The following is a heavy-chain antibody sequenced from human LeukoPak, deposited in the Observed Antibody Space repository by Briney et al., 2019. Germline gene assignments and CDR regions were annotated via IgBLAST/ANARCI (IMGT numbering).Heavy chain of an antibody. D-gene: IGHD3-3*01. V-gene: IGHV4-30-4*08. CDR1: GGSISSGDYY. CDR3: AGLILEWSLYFDY. J-gene: IGHJ4*02. CDR2: IYYSGST. Sequence: ALSLTCTVSGGSISSGDYYWSWIRQPPGKGLEWIGYIYYSGSTYYNPSLKSRVTISVDTSKNQFSLKLSSVTAADTAVYYCAGLILEWSLYFDYRGQGTLVTVSS.